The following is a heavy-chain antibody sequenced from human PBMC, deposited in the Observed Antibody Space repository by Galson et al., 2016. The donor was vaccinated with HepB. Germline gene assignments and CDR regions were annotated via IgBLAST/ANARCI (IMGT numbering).Heavy chain of an antibody. Sequence: SLRLSCAASGFTFGSYAMTWVRQAPGKGLEWVSGIGGSGGSINYADSVKGRFTIPRDNYKNPLYLQMTSLRDEDTAVYYCARDRPTMYSNSWAYYYYGMDVWGQGTTVTVSS. V-gene: IGHV3-23*01. D-gene: IGHD6-13*01. CDR2: IGGSGGSI. CDR3: ARDRPTMYSNSWAYYYYGMDV. CDR1: GFTFGSYA. J-gene: IGHJ6*02.